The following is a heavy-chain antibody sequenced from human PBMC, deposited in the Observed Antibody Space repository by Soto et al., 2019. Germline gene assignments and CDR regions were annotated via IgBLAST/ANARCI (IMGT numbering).Heavy chain of an antibody. D-gene: IGHD4-4*01. V-gene: IGHV4-4*02. CDR3: ASTQYGGNYSGAFDI. Sequence: SETLSRTCSVSGDSIDDKNWWTWLRQPPGKRLEWIGDIYHTGRSSYNPSLTSRVAMSVDKSKNQFSLKLSSVTAADTAVYYCASTQYGGNYSGAFDILGQGTMVT. CDR2: IYHTGRS. CDR1: GDSIDDKNW. J-gene: IGHJ3*02.